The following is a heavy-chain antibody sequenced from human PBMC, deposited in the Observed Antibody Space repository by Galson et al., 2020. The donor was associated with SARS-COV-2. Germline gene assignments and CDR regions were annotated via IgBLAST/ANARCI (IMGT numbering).Heavy chain of an antibody. V-gene: IGHV3-74*01. CDR2: VNPDGSST. J-gene: IGHJ5*02. Sequence: GGSLRLSCAASGFTFSSYWMHWVRQAPGKGLVWVSRVNPDGSSTNYADSVKGRFTISRDNAKNTLYLQMNSLRAEDTVVYYCASTHYLRGWFVPWGQGTLVTVSS. CDR1: GFTFSSYW. D-gene: IGHD2-15*01. CDR3: ASTHYLRGWFVP.